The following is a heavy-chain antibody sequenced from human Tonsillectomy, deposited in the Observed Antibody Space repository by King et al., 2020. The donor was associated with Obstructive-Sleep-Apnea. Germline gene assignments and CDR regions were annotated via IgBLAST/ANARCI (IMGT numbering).Heavy chain of an antibody. CDR3: TTSIWGSWYGGPFDY. V-gene: IGHV3-15*01. D-gene: IGHD6-13*01. J-gene: IGHJ4*02. CDR1: RFTFSNAW. Sequence: VQLVESGGGLVKPGGSLRLSCAASRFTFSNAWMSWVRQAPGKGLEWVGRIKSKTDGGTTDYAAPVKGRFTISKDNSKNTLYLQMNSLKTEDTAVYYCTTSIWGSWYGGPFDYWGQGTLVTVSS. CDR2: IKSKTDGGTT.